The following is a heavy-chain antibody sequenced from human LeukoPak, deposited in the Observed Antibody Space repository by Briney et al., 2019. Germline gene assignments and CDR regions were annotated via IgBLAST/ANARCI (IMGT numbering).Heavy chain of an antibody. Sequence: SVKVSCKASGGTFSSYAINWVRQAPGQGLEWMGRIIPTLGITDYAQKFQGRVTITTDESTSTAYMELSSLRSEDTAVYYCANLGRLEGAFDIWGQGTMVTVSS. CDR2: IIPTLGIT. J-gene: IGHJ3*02. CDR1: GGTFSSYA. V-gene: IGHV1-69*04. D-gene: IGHD3-16*01. CDR3: ANLGRLEGAFDI.